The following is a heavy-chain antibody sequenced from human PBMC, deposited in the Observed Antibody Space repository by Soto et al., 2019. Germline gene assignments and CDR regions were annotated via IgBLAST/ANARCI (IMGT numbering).Heavy chain of an antibody. D-gene: IGHD3-10*01. J-gene: IGHJ4*02. CDR3: ARAGTNMVQFDY. CDR2: IYYSGST. V-gene: IGHV4-59*01. Sequence: SETLSLTWTVSGGSIHSYFWSWIRQSPGKGLEWIGHIYYSGSTSYSPSLKSRVSISVDTSKNQFSLEVHSVTAADTAVYYCARAGTNMVQFDYWGQGT. CDR1: GGSIHSYF.